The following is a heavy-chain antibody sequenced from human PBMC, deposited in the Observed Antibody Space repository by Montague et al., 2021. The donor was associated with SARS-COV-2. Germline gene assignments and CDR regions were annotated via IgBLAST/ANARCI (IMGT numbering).Heavy chain of an antibody. CDR3: ARFLRCVVQTVTCHWEKNYYYYYMDV. D-gene: IGHD2-2*01. V-gene: IGHV4-34*01. J-gene: IGHJ6*03. CDR2: INHSGST. Sequence: SETLSLTCAVYGASFSDYHWSWIRQPAGKGLEWIGEINHSGSTNXNPSLKSRVTISVDTSKNQFSLKLSSVTSADTAVYYCARFLRCVVQTVTCHWEKNYYYYYMDVWGQGTTVTVSS. CDR1: GASFSDYH.